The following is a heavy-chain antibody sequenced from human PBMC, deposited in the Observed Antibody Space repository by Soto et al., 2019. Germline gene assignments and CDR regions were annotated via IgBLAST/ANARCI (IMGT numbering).Heavy chain of an antibody. J-gene: IGHJ6*02. D-gene: IGHD2-21*01. CDR1: GFTFSTYW. CDR2: INTDGSTT. V-gene: IGHV3-74*01. Sequence: EVQLVESGGGLVQPGGSLRLSCAASGFTFSTYWMHWVRQPPGKGLVWVSSINTDGSTTAYADSVKGRFTISRDNAQSTLYLQMNSVRAEDTAVYDGARDALIGSTGDGLDVWGQGTTVSVSS. CDR3: ARDALIGSTGDGLDV.